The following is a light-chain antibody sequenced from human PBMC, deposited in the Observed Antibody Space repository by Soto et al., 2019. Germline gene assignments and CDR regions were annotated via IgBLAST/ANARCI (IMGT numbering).Light chain of an antibody. J-gene: IGKJ1*01. CDR2: GAS. V-gene: IGKV3-15*01. CDR1: QGVSDN. CDR3: QQYGSSPQDT. Sequence: EIVMTQSPATLSFSPGDRVTLCCRASQGVSDNLAWYQQKPGQAPRLLIYGASTRATGIPARFSGSGSGTEFTLTISRLEPEDFAVYYCQQYGSSPQDTFGQGTKVDIK.